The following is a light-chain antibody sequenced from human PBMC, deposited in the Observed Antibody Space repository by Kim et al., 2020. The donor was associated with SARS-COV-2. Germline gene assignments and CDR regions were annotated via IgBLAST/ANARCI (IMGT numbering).Light chain of an antibody. CDR3: NARDSSGNHWV. Sequence: GQTVRSKGEGDSIRSDYASWYQQKPGQAPVMVIYGKNNRPSGIPDRFSGSSSGNTASLTSTGAQAEDEADYYCNARDSSGNHWVFGGGTQLTVL. CDR2: GKN. CDR1: SIRSDY. V-gene: IGLV3-19*01. J-gene: IGLJ3*02.